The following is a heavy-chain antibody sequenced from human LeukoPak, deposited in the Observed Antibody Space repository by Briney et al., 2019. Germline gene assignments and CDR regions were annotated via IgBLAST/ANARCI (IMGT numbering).Heavy chain of an antibody. V-gene: IGHV4-38-2*02. CDR3: ARAGYNYYDALDI. CDR2: IYHSGST. D-gene: IGHD5-18*01. Sequence: SETLSLTCTVSGYSISSGYYWGWIRQPPGKGLEWIGSIYHSGSTFYNPSLKSRVTMSVDTSKNQFSLKLSSVTAADTAVYYCARAGYNYYDALDIWGQGAMVTVSS. J-gene: IGHJ3*02. CDR1: GYSISSGYY.